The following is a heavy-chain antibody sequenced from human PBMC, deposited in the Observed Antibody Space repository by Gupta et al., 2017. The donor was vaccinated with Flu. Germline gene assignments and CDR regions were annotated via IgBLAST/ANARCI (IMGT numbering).Heavy chain of an antibody. D-gene: IGHD1-26*01. J-gene: IGHJ4*02. CDR3: ARGYTIVGAPRTRLDY. Sequence: YNPSLKSRVTISVDTSKNQFSLKLSSVTAADTAVYYCARGYTIVGAPRTRLDYWGQGTLVTVSS. V-gene: IGHV4-30-2*04.